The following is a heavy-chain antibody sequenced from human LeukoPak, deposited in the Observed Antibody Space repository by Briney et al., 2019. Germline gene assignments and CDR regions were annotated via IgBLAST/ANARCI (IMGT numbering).Heavy chain of an antibody. V-gene: IGHV3-21*01. CDR2: ISSSSSYI. CDR3: ARVVGATNPAFDI. CDR1: GFTFSSYS. Sequence: GGSLRLSCAASGFTFSSYSMNWVRQAPGKGLEWVSSISSSSSYIYYADSVKGRFTISRDNAKNSLYLQMNSLRAEDTAVYYCARVVGATNPAFDIWGQGTMVTVSS. D-gene: IGHD1-26*01. J-gene: IGHJ3*02.